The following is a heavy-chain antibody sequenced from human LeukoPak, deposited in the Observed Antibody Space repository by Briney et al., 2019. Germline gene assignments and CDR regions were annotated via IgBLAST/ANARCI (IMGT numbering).Heavy chain of an antibody. V-gene: IGHV1-8*01. J-gene: IGHJ4*02. Sequence: GASVKVSCKASGYTFTSYDINWVRQATGQGLEWMGWINPNSGNTGYAQKFQGRVTMTRNTSISTAYMELSSLRSEDTAVYYCARGSSVDTAMVTDYWGQGTLVTVSS. CDR2: INPNSGNT. CDR1: GYTFTSYD. D-gene: IGHD5-18*01. CDR3: ARGSSVDTAMVTDY.